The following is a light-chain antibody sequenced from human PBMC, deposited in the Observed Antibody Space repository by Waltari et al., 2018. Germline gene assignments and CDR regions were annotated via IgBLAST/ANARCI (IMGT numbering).Light chain of an antibody. J-gene: IGLJ2*01. CDR1: VLANKY. Sequence: SFELTQTSSFSVSPGQTLRISCSGDVLANKYARWFQQTPGQAPVLIIFRDTERPSGIPERFSGSSSGTTATLIIRGAQVEDEGDYYCYAAADNNLGVFGGGTKVTVL. CDR2: RDT. CDR3: YAAADNNLGV. V-gene: IGLV3-27*01.